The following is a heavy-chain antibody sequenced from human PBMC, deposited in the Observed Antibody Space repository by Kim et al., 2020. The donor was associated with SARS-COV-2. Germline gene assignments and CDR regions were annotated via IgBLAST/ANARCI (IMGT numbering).Heavy chain of an antibody. Sequence: ASVKVSCKTSGYTFTSNYMHWVRQAPGQGLERVGIINPSGGSTSYAQKFQGRVTMTRDTSTSTVYMELSSLRSEDTAVYYCVREGAYTSGWSEFDYWGQGTLVTVSS. D-gene: IGHD6-19*01. CDR3: VREGAYTSGWSEFDY. CDR2: INPSGGST. J-gene: IGHJ4*02. CDR1: GYTFTSNY. V-gene: IGHV1-46*01.